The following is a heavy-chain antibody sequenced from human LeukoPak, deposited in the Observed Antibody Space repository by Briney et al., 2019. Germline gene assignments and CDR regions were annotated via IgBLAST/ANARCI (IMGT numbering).Heavy chain of an antibody. CDR1: GGSISSGDYY. J-gene: IGHJ5*02. V-gene: IGHV4-30-4*01. Sequence: PSETLSLTCTVSGGSISSGDYYWSWIRQPPGKGLEWIGYIDYSGSTYYNPSLKSRVTISVDTSKNQFSLKLSSVTAADTAVYYCARVVWELGYCSGGSCYSGYWFDPWGQGTLVTVSS. CDR3: ARVVWELGYCSGGSCYSGYWFDP. D-gene: IGHD2-15*01. CDR2: IDYSGST.